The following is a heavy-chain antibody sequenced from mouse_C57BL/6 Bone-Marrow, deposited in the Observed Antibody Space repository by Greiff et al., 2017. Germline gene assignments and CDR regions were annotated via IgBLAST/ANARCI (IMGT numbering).Heavy chain of an antibody. CDR3: ARTAQATCGWFAY. Sequence: VKLMESGAELVKPGASVKISCKASGYAFSSYWMNWVKQRPGKGLEWIGQIYPGDGDTNYNGKFKGKATLTADKSSSTAYMQLSSLTSADSAVYCCARTAQATCGWFAYWGQGTLVTVSA. CDR2: IYPGDGDT. J-gene: IGHJ3*01. CDR1: GYAFSSYW. D-gene: IGHD3-2*02. V-gene: IGHV1-80*01.